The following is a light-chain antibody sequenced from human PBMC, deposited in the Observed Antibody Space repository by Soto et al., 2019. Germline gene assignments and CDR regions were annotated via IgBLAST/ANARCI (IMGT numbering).Light chain of an antibody. Sequence: DVQMTQSPSSLSASVGDRVTITCRASQSINNWLAWYQQKPGKAPKFLIYDASTLETGVPSRFGGSASGTEFTLTISGLQPEDVASYYCLQYSSHSWTVGPGPKVDSK. CDR1: QSINNW. CDR2: DAS. V-gene: IGKV1-5*01. CDR3: LQYSSHSWT. J-gene: IGKJ1*01.